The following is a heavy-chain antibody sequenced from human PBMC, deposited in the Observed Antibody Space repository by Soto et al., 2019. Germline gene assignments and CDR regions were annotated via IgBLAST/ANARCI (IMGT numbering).Heavy chain of an antibody. CDR3: ARTTTLDY. Sequence: GGSLRLSCAASGFTFSSYWLSWVRQAPGKGLEWVANINEDGSEKYYVDSVKGRFTISRDNAENSLFLQMSSLRAEDTAVYYCARTTTLDYWGRGTLVTVSS. J-gene: IGHJ4*02. D-gene: IGHD1-7*01. V-gene: IGHV3-7*01. CDR1: GFTFSSYW. CDR2: INEDGSEK.